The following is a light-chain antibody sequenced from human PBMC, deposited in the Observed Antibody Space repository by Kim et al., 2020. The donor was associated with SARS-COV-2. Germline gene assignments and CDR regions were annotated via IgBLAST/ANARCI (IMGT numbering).Light chain of an antibody. V-gene: IGKV4-1*01. CDR2: WAS. Sequence: RATINCKSSQRMLNNAINKNYLTWYQQKPGQPPKLLIYWASTRESGVPERFSGSGSGTDFTLTITSLQAEDVAVYYCQQYYNVPYTFGQGTKLEI. CDR1: QRMLNNAINKNY. CDR3: QQYYNVPYT. J-gene: IGKJ2*01.